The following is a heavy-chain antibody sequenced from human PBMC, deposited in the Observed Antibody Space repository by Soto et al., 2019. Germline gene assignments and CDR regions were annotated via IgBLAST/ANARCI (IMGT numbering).Heavy chain of an antibody. CDR3: AREVQVHTPAFVY. Sequence: QVQLVQSGAEMKKPGSSVKVSCQSSGGTFNPYAMKWVRQAPGQGPEWMGDISPMFGAANYAPKFQGRVTITADESTGTSHMQLSSLTSEDTALYFCAREVQVHTPAFVYWGQGTLVTVSS. J-gene: IGHJ4*02. V-gene: IGHV1-69*19. D-gene: IGHD3-10*01. CDR1: GGTFNPYA. CDR2: ISPMFGAA.